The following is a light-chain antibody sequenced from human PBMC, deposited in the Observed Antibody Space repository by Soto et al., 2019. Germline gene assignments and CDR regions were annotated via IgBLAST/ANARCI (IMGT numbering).Light chain of an antibody. Sequence: EIVMTQSPATLSVSPGERATLSCRASQSVSSDLAWYHQKPGQAPRLLIYSASTRATGIPARFSGSGSGTEFTLIINSLQSEDFAVYYCQQYNNWPRTFGQGTKVEIK. CDR1: QSVSSD. CDR2: SAS. CDR3: QQYNNWPRT. V-gene: IGKV3-15*01. J-gene: IGKJ1*01.